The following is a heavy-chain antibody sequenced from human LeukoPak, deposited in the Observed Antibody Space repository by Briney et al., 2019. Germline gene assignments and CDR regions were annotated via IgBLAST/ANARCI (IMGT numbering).Heavy chain of an antibody. CDR3: ARVTSGEFADY. CDR2: IYYSGIT. V-gene: IGHV4-31*03. Sequence: SETLSLTCTVSGGSISSSSYYWGWIRQPPGKGLEWIGYIYYSGITYYNPSLKSRVTISVDTSKNQFSLYLSSVTAADTAVYYCARVTSGEFADYWGQGTLVTVSS. J-gene: IGHJ4*02. D-gene: IGHD3-10*01. CDR1: GGSISSSSYY.